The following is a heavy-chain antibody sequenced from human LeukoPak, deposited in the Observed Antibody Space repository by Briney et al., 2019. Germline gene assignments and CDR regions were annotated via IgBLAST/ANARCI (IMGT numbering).Heavy chain of an antibody. D-gene: IGHD3-10*01. CDR2: INGNGGST. Sequence: GGSLRLSCAASGFTFDDYGMSWVRQAPGKGLEWVSGINGNGGSTGYGDSMKGRFTISRDNAKNSLYLQKNSLRVEDTALYHCARNYHGSGSTAFDIWGQGTMVTVSS. J-gene: IGHJ3*02. V-gene: IGHV3-20*01. CDR3: ARNYHGSGSTAFDI. CDR1: GFTFDDYG.